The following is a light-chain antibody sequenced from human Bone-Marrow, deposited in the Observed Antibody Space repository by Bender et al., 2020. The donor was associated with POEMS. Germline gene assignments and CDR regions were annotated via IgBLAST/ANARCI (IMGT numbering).Light chain of an antibody. CDR2: STD. V-gene: IGLV1-44*01. CDR3: AAWDDSLDAVL. J-gene: IGLJ2*01. Sequence: QSVLTQPPSASESSGQRVTISCSGSTSNIGRNTVNWYQQFPGTAPKLLIFSTDLRPSGVPDRFSGSKSGTSASLAITGLQPEDEADYYCAAWDDSLDAVLFGGGTKVSVL. CDR1: TSNIGRNT.